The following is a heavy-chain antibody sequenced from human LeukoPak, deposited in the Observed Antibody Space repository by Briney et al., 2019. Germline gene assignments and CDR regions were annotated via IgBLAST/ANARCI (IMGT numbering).Heavy chain of an antibody. Sequence: GGSLRLSCAASGFTFDDYAMHWVRQAPGKGLEWVSGISWNSGSIGYADSVKGRFTISRDNAKNSLYLQMNSLRAEDTALYYCAKDFGSSDYLDYWGQGTLVTVSS. J-gene: IGHJ4*02. D-gene: IGHD3-10*01. CDR2: ISWNSGSI. V-gene: IGHV3-9*01. CDR3: AKDFGSSDYLDY. CDR1: GFTFDDYA.